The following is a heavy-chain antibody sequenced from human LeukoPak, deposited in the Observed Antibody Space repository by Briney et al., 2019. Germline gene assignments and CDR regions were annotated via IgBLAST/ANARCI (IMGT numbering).Heavy chain of an antibody. J-gene: IGHJ3*02. D-gene: IGHD2-2*01. Sequence: GGSLRLSCAASGFTFSRYWMSWVRQAPGKGLEWVANIKQEGSEKYYVDSEKGRFTISRDNAKNSLYLQMNSLRAEDTAVYYCAREYYCSSTSCYVEGDAFDIWGQGTMVTVSS. CDR1: GFTFSRYW. V-gene: IGHV3-7*03. CDR2: IKQEGSEK. CDR3: AREYYCSSTSCYVEGDAFDI.